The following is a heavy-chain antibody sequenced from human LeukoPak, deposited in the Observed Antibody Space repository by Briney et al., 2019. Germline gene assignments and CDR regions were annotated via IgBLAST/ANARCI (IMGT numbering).Heavy chain of an antibody. CDR2: IRYDGSNK. Sequence: GGSLRLSCAASGFTFSSYGMHWVRQAPGKGLEWVAFIRYDGSNKYYADSVKGRFTISRDNSKNTLYLQMNSLRAEDTAVYYCATYRQVLLPFESWGQGTLVTVSS. J-gene: IGHJ4*02. CDR1: GFTFSSYG. V-gene: IGHV3-30*02. D-gene: IGHD2-8*02. CDR3: ATYRQVLLPFES.